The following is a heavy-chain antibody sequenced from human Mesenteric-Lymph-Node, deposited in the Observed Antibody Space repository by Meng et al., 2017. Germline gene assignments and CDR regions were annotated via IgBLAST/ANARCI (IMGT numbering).Heavy chain of an antibody. CDR3: ASFDHIPRRNYFDY. Sequence: VPLQESGPGLVEPSQTLSLTCTVSGGSMSSGNYYWSWIRQPPGKGLEWIGYIHHSGSAYYNPSLKSRVSISVDTSKNQFSLNLNSMTAADTAVYYCASFDHIPRRNYFDYWGQGTLVTVS. CDR1: GGSMSSGNYY. V-gene: IGHV4-30-4*01. CDR2: IHHSGSA. J-gene: IGHJ4*02. D-gene: IGHD2-21*01.